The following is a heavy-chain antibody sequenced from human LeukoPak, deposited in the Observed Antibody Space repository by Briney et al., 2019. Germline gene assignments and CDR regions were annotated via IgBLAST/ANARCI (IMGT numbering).Heavy chain of an antibody. CDR3: ARAFSSSWYGHENDY. V-gene: IGHV1-18*01. Sequence: ASVKVSCTASGYTFTSYGISWVRQAPGQGLEWMGWISAYNGNTNYAQKLQGRVTMTTDTSTSTAYMELRSLRSDDTAVYYCARAFSSSWYGHENDYWGQGTLVTVSS. CDR2: ISAYNGNT. J-gene: IGHJ4*02. CDR1: GYTFTSYG. D-gene: IGHD6-13*01.